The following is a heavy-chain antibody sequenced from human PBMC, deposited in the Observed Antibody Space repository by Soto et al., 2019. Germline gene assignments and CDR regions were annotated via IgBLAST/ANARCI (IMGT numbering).Heavy chain of an antibody. Sequence: GGSLRLSCAASGFTFSAYGIHWVRQAPGKGLEWVAVISHDGSNTNYADSVKGRFTFSRDNSKDTVYLQMNSLRAEDTAVYNCAKEPVGPDWYFDLWGRGTLVTVSS. CDR2: ISHDGSNT. CDR1: GFTFSAYG. J-gene: IGHJ2*01. V-gene: IGHV3-30*18. CDR3: AKEPVGPDWYFDL.